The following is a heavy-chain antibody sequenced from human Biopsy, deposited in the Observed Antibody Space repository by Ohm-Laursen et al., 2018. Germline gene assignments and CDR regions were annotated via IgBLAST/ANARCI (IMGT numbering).Heavy chain of an antibody. CDR1: GGTFSSFG. V-gene: IGHV1-69*06. CDR2: LVPMFGTA. J-gene: IGHJ6*02. CDR3: ARGQRHYYFLTGYSNADAMDV. Sequence: SVKVSCKASGGTFSSFGISWVRQAPGQGLEWMGGLVPMFGTAKYSQKFQDRVTITADTSTSTAYMVLSSLRSEDTAVYYCARGQRHYYFLTGYSNADAMDVWGQGTTVTVSS. D-gene: IGHD3-9*01.